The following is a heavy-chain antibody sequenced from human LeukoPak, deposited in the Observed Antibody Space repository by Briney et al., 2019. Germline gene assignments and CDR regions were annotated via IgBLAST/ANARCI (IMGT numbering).Heavy chain of an antibody. D-gene: IGHD3-16*01. J-gene: IGHJ4*02. CDR3: ATESGTPLAYTPFGY. CDR1: GYTLTELS. CDR2: FDPEDGET. Sequence: EASVKVSCKVSGYTLTELSMHWVRQAPGKGLEWMGGFDPEDGETIYAQKFQGRVTMTEDTSTDTAYMELSSLRSEDTAVYYCATESGTPLAYTPFGYWGQGTLVIVSS. V-gene: IGHV1-24*01.